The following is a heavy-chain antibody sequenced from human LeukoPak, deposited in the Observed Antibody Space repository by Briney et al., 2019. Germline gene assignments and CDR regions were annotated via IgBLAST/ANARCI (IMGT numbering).Heavy chain of an antibody. CDR1: GFTFSRYW. D-gene: IGHD3-22*01. CDR2: TNQDGTET. V-gene: IGHV3-7*01. CDR3: ARRDTSGHYYFDY. Sequence: GGSLRLSCVASGFTFSRYWMSWVRLAPGKGLEWVANTNQDGTETYYVDSVKGRFTISRDSAKNSLYLQMTTLRAEDTAVYYCARRDTSGHYYFDYWGQGTLVTVSS. J-gene: IGHJ4*02.